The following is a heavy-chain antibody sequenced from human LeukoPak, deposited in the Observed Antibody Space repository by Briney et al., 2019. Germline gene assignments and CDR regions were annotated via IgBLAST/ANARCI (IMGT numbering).Heavy chain of an antibody. Sequence: GGSLRLSCTASGFTFSAYAMMWIRQAPGKGPEWVSAIRGGGGSAFYADSVKGRFTISRDNSKYTLFLQMNSLRAEDTAVYYCARDPNGDYIGAFDMWGPGTMVTVSS. J-gene: IGHJ3*02. CDR3: ARDPNGDYIGAFDM. CDR2: IRGGGGSA. D-gene: IGHD4-17*01. V-gene: IGHV3-23*01. CDR1: GFTFSAYA.